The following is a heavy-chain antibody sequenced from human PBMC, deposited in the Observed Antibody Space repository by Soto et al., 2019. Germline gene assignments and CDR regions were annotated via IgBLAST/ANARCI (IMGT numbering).Heavy chain of an antibody. CDR1: GYTFTSYC. D-gene: IGHD3-3*01. V-gene: IGHV1-18*01. Sequence: ASVKVSCKASGYTFTSYCISWVRQAPGQGLEWMGWISAYNGNTNYAQKLQGRVTMTTDTSTSTAYMELRSLRSDDTAVYYCARDVRLLEWLSKIGAFDIWGQGTMVT. CDR3: ARDVRLLEWLSKIGAFDI. CDR2: ISAYNGNT. J-gene: IGHJ3*02.